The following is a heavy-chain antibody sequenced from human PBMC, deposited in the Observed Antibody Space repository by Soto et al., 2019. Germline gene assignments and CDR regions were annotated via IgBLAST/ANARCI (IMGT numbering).Heavy chain of an antibody. CDR2: ISAYNGNT. D-gene: IGHD6-19*01. CDR3: ARVKIAVAGASTSYYYYYGMDV. CDR1: GYTFTSYC. J-gene: IGHJ6*02. Sequence: ASVKVSCKASGYTFTSYCISWVRQAPGQGLEWMGWISAYNGNTNYAQKLQGRVTMTTDTSTSTAYMELRSLRSDDTAVYYCARVKIAVAGASTSYYYYYGMDVWGQGTTVTVSS. V-gene: IGHV1-18*04.